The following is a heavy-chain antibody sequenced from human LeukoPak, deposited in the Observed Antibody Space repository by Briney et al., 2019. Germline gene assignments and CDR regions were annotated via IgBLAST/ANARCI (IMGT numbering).Heavy chain of an antibody. CDR3: ARDGTCSGGSCYSFYGLDV. J-gene: IGHJ6*02. D-gene: IGHD2-15*01. CDR1: GFTVSSNY. CDR2: IYSGGST. V-gene: IGHV3-66*01. Sequence: GGSLRLSCATSGFTVSSNYMSWVRQAPGKGLEWVSVIYSGGSTYYADSVKGRFTISRDNSKNTLYLQMNSQRAEDTAVYYCARDGTCSGGSCYSFYGLDVWGQGTTVTVSS.